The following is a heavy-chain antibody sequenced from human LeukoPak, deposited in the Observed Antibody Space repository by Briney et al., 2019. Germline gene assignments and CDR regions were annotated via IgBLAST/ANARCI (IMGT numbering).Heavy chain of an antibody. Sequence: GGSLRLSCAASGFTVSGNYMIWVRQTPGKRLEWVSLIYSGGNTYYTDSVKGRFTISRDNSENTLYPQMNSLRTEDTAVYYCARVADYYVSGHFDYWGPGTLVTVSS. J-gene: IGHJ4*02. CDR2: IYSGGNT. V-gene: IGHV3-53*01. CDR3: ARVADYYVSGHFDY. CDR1: GFTVSGNY. D-gene: IGHD3-10*01.